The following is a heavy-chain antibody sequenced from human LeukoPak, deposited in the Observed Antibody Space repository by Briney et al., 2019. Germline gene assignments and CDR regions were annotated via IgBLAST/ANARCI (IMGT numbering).Heavy chain of an antibody. V-gene: IGHV4-34*01. CDR1: GGSFSGYY. CDR2: INHSGST. J-gene: IGHJ5*02. CDR3: ARGLVVPAVLSP. D-gene: IGHD2-2*01. Sequence: SETLSLTCAVYGGSFSGYYWSWIRQPPGKGLEWIGEINHSGSTNYNPSLKGRVTISVDTSKNQFSLKLSSVTAADTAVYYCARGLVVPAVLSPWGQGTLVTVSS.